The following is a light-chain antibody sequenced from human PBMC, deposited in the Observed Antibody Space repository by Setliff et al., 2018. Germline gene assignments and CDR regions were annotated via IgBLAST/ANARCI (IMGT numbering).Light chain of an antibody. CDR1: NSDVGTYDL. Sequence: QSALTQPAFVSGSPGQSVTISCTGTNSDVGTYDLVSWYQQHPGKAPELIIYEVTKRTPGVSSRLSGSKSDNTASLTISGLQAEDEADYYCCSYGGNYYVFGTGTKVT. CDR2: EVT. V-gene: IGLV2-23*02. CDR3: CSYGGNYYV. J-gene: IGLJ1*01.